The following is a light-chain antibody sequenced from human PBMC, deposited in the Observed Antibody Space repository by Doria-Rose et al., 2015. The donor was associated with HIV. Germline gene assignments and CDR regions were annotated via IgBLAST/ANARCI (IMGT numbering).Light chain of an antibody. CDR3: QQSYSLFT. J-gene: IGKJ3*01. V-gene: IGKV1-39*01. CDR2: AAS. Sequence: TQSPSSLSASVGDRVTITCRASQSISTYLNWYQHKPGKATKLLIYAASTLQSGVPSRFSGSGSGTDFTLTISSLRPEDFATYYCQQSYSLFTFGPGTNVDIK. CDR1: QSISTY.